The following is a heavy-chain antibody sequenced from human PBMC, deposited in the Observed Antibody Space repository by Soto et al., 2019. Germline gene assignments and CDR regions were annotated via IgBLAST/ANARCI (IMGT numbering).Heavy chain of an antibody. D-gene: IGHD3-9*01. J-gene: IGHJ2*01. CDR3: ASHFDVDPSLDHYYFDL. CDR1: GVSITPYF. Sequence: PSETLSLTCTVSGVSITPYFWSWIRQPPGEAPEWLGHIYASGRTTYNPSLKSRVTMFVSQTQVSLRLTSVTAADAAVYYCASHFDVDPSLDHYYFDLWGRGALVTVSS. V-gene: IGHV4-4*07. CDR2: IYASGRT.